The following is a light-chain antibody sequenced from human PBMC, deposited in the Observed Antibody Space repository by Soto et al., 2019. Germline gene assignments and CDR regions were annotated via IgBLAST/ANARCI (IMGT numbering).Light chain of an antibody. J-gene: IGKJ5*01. V-gene: IGKV1-5*03. CDR3: QQHNSFSIT. CDR1: ESISRW. CDR2: KAS. Sequence: DIQMTQSHSTLSASVGDRVTITCRASESISRWLAWYRQKPGKAPKLLIYKASSLESGVPSRFSGSGSGTEFTLTINSLQADDFATYYCQQHNSFSITFGQGGRLEV.